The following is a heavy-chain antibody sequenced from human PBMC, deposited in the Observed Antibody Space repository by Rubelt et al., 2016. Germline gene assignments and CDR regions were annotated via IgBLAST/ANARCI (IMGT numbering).Heavy chain of an antibody. CDR3: ARDGWFDY. Sequence: GGGVVQPGGSLRLSCAASGFSFSSCGMHWVRQAPGKGLEWVAVISYDGGKSYYADSVKGRFTISRDNAKNSLYLQMNSLRAEDTAVYYCARDGWFDYWGQGTLVTVSS. J-gene: IGHJ5*01. CDR2: ISYDGGKS. CDR1: GFSFSSCG. V-gene: IGHV3-30*03.